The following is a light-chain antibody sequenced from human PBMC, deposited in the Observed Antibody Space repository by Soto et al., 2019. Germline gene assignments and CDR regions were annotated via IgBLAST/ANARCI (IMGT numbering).Light chain of an antibody. CDR2: EVS. CDR1: SSDIGAYNY. CDR3: RSVTGSANP. Sequence: QSALTQPPSASGSPGQSVTISCTGTSSDIGAYNYVSWYQQYPGKAPKLIIYEVSQRPSGVPDRFSGSKSGNTASLTVSGLQLEDEADYYCRSVTGSANPFGGGTKLTVL. V-gene: IGLV2-8*01. J-gene: IGLJ2*01.